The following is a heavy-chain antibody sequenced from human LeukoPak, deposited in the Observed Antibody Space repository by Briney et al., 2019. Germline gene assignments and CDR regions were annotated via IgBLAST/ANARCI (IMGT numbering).Heavy chain of an antibody. V-gene: IGHV4-39*01. CDR1: GGSISSSSYY. Sequence: SETLSLTYTVSGGSISSSSYYWGWIRQPPGKGLEWIGSIYYSGSTYYNPSLKSRVTISVDTSKNQFSLKLSSVTAADTAVYYCASGDIVATINSFDYWGQGTLVTVSS. CDR3: ASGDIVATINSFDY. J-gene: IGHJ4*02. CDR2: IYYSGST. D-gene: IGHD5-12*01.